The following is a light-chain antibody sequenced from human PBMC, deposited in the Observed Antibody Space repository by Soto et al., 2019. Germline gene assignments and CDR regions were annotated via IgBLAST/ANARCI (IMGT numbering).Light chain of an antibody. CDR2: LNSDDSH. V-gene: IGLV4-69*01. Sequence: QPVLTQSPSASASLGASVKLTCTLSSGHSSYAIAWHQQQPEKGPRYLMKLNSDDSHSKGDGIPDRFSGSSSGAERYLTISSLQSEDEADYYCQTWGTGEHAVFGGGTQLTVL. J-gene: IGLJ7*01. CDR3: QTWGTGEHAV. CDR1: SGHSSYA.